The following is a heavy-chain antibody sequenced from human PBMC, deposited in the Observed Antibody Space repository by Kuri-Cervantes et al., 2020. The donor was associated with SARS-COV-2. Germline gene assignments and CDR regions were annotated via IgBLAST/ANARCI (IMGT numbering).Heavy chain of an antibody. V-gene: IGHV1-24*01. CDR3: ATAIGSDYYGSGNYYYGMDV. D-gene: IGHD3-10*01. CDR2: FDPEDGET. Sequence: ASVKVSCKVSGYTLTELSMHWVRQAPGKGLEWMGGFDPEDGETIYAQKFQGRVTMTEDTSTSTAYMELRSLRSDDTAVYYCATAIGSDYYGSGNYYYGMDVWGQGTTVTVSS. CDR1: GYTLTELS. J-gene: IGHJ6*02.